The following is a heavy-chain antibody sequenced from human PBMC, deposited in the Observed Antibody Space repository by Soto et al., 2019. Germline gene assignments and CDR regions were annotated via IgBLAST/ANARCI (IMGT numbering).Heavy chain of an antibody. D-gene: IGHD3-10*01. CDR1: GFTFSSYW. Sequence: EVQLVESGGGLVQPGGSLRLSCTVSGFTFSSYWMSWVRQAPGKGLEWVANIKHDGSEKYYVDSVKGRFSISRDNAKNSVYLQMNSLRADDTAVYFCARDDQVFFDNWGQGTLVTVSS. J-gene: IGHJ4*02. CDR3: ARDDQVFFDN. CDR2: IKHDGSEK. V-gene: IGHV3-7*01.